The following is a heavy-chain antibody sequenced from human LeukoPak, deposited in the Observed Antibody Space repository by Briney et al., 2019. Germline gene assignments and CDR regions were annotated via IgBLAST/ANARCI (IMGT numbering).Heavy chain of an antibody. D-gene: IGHD2-21*02. V-gene: IGHV4-34*01. CDR1: GASYSFYY. CDR2: INRGGSA. Sequence: SETQSLICAVYGASYSFYYWRWIRQPPEKGLEWTGEINRGGSANYNLSLKSRRTISIDTSKNQFSLKLSSVTAADTAVYYCARGGFYCGDDCYVECWGQGTLVTV. J-gene: IGHJ1*01. CDR3: ARGGFYCGDDCYVEC.